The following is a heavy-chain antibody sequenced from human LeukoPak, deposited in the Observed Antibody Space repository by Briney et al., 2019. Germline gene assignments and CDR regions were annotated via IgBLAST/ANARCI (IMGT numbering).Heavy chain of an antibody. Sequence: SETLSLTCTVSGGSISNFYWSWIRQPPGKGLEWIGYIFYSGSTNHNPSLKSRVTISVDTSKNQFSLKLRSVTAADTAVYYCAREGAYTDWGPHFWGQGTLVTVSS. D-gene: IGHD3-16*01. CDR3: AREGAYTDWGPHF. CDR1: GGSISNFY. CDR2: IFYSGST. V-gene: IGHV4-59*01. J-gene: IGHJ4*02.